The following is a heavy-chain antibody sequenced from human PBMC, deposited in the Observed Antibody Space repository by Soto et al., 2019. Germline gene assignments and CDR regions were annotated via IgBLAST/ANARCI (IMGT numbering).Heavy chain of an antibody. V-gene: IGHV5-51*01. CDR2: IYPGDSDT. CDR3: ARTHALSADEYSNYVY. Sequence: PGESLKISCKGSGYSFTSYWIGWVRQMPGKGLEWMGIIYPGDSDTRYSPSFQGQVTISADKSISTAYLQWSSLKASDTAMYYCARTHALSADEYSNYVYWGQGTLVTVSS. CDR1: GYSFTSYW. D-gene: IGHD4-4*01. J-gene: IGHJ4*02.